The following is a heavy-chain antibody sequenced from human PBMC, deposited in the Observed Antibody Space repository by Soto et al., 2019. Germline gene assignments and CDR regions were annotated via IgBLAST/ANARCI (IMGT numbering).Heavy chain of an antibody. V-gene: IGHV4-59*02. CDR2: IDHRGTT. Sequence: QAQLHESGPGLVKPSETLSLSCTVSGASVNSNYWSWIRQSPGKGLEWICYIDHRGTTNYNPSLKSRVTISSDTPKNQFSLRLSSVTAVDTAVYYCATGGGWLPDTWGQGTLVTVSS. D-gene: IGHD5-12*01. J-gene: IGHJ4*02. CDR3: ATGGGWLPDT. CDR1: GASVNSNY.